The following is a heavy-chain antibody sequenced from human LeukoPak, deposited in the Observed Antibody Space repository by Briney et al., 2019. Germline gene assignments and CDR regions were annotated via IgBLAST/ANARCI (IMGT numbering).Heavy chain of an antibody. Sequence: SETLSLTCTVSGGSITHYFWNWIRQPAGKGLEWIGRIYTNENTKYNPSLKSRVTMSVDTSKNQFSLKLNSVTAADTAVYYCAREKSVTGSPYYFDYWGQGILVTVS. V-gene: IGHV4-4*07. CDR1: GGSITHYF. J-gene: IGHJ4*02. CDR3: AREKSVTGSPYYFDY. CDR2: IYTNENT. D-gene: IGHD3-9*01.